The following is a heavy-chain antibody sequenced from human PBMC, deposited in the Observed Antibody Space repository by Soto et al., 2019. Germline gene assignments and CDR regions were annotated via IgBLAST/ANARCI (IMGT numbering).Heavy chain of an antibody. CDR2: IDYDGTTT. CDR1: GFSFDSYW. J-gene: IGHJ1*01. V-gene: IGHV3-74*01. D-gene: IGHD2-2*01. CDR3: AIGPRASSGGTGAY. Sequence: EVQLVESGGGLVQPGGSLRLSCAASGFSFDSYWMHWVRQAPGQGPVWVSRIDYDGTTTNYADSVKGRFTISRDNAKNTLYLQMNSLRPEDTAVYYGAIGPRASSGGTGAYWGQGTLVTVSS.